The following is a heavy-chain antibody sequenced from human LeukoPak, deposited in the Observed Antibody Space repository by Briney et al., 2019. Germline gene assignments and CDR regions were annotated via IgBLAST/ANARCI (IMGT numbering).Heavy chain of an antibody. Sequence: GRSLRLSCAASGFTFSSYAMSWVRQAPGKGLEWVAAISGSGGSTYYADSVKGRFTISRDNSKNTLYLQMNSLRAEDTAVYYCAKGLSYSKYYDFWSGSGTFDYWGQGTLVTVPS. V-gene: IGHV3-23*01. D-gene: IGHD3-3*01. CDR2: ISGSGGST. J-gene: IGHJ4*02. CDR3: AKGLSYSKYYDFWSGSGTFDY. CDR1: GFTFSSYA.